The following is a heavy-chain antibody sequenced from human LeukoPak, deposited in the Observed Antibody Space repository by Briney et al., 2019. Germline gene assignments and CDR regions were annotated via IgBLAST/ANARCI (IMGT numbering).Heavy chain of an antibody. V-gene: IGHV3-53*01. CDR2: IYSGGST. CDR3: ARALGYCSGGSCSTSLDY. J-gene: IGHJ4*02. Sequence: GGSLRLSCAASGFTVSSNYKSWVRQAPGKGLEWVSVIYSGGSTYYADSVKGRFTISRDNSKNTLYLQMNSLRAEDTAVYYCARALGYCSGGSCSTSLDYWGQGTLVTVSS. D-gene: IGHD2-15*01. CDR1: GFTVSSNY.